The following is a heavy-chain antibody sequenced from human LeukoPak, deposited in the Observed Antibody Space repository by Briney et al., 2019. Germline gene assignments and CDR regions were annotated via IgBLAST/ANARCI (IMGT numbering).Heavy chain of an antibody. CDR2: VRNSGST. CDR3: ARDHYWEEMSITTSAFDI. D-gene: IGHD5-24*01. Sequence: SETLSLTCTVSGDSIRNYYWSWLRQPPGKRLEWIGYVRNSGSTNYNPSLKSRVTISVDTSKNQFSLNLSSVTAADTAVYYCARDHYWEEMSITTSAFDIWGQGTMVTVSS. CDR1: GDSIRNYY. V-gene: IGHV4-59*01. J-gene: IGHJ3*02.